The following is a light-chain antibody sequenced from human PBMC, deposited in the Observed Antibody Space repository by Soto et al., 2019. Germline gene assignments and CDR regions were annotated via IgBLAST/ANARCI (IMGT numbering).Light chain of an antibody. J-gene: IGLJ3*02. Sequence: QPVLTQPPSVSGAPGQRVTISCTGSSSNIGAGYDVHWYQQLPGTAPKLLIYGNSNRPSRVPDRFSGSKSATSASLAITGLQADDEADYYCQSYDSSLSGWVFGGGTKLIVL. CDR2: GNS. CDR3: QSYDSSLSGWV. CDR1: SSNIGAGYD. V-gene: IGLV1-40*01.